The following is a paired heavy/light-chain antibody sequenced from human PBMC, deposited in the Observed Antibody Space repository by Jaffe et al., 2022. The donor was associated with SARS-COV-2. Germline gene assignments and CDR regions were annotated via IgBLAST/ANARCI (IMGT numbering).Light chain of an antibody. Sequence: DIVMTQSPDSLAVSLGERATVNCRSSQSVLYRSNSKNCLAWYQQKAGQPPKLLIYWASTRESGVPDRFSGSGSGTDFTLTISSLQAEDVAVYYCQQYYTDPRSFGQGTKVEIK. CDR3: QQYYTDPRS. V-gene: IGKV4-1*01. J-gene: IGKJ1*01. CDR2: WAS. CDR1: QSVLYRSNSKNC.
Heavy chain of an antibody. CDR1: GFTLSIYT. Sequence: EVQLVESGGGLVKPGGSLRLSCAASGFTLSIYTMHWVRQAPGKGLEWVSSISTSSSYISYADSVKGRFTVSRDNARNSLYLDMNSLRAEDTAVYSCAREGSRPGVGDAFDIWGQGTRVSVSS. V-gene: IGHV3-21*06. CDR3: AREGSRPGVGDAFDI. D-gene: IGHD7-27*01. J-gene: IGHJ3*02. CDR2: ISTSSSYI.